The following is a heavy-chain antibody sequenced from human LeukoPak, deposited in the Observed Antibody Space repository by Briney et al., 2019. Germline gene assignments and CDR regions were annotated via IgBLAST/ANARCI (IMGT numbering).Heavy chain of an antibody. J-gene: IGHJ3*02. Sequence: GASVKVSCKASGYTFTSYGISWVRQAPGQGLEWMGWISAYNGNTNYAQKLQGRVTMTTDTSTSTAYMELSSLRSEDTAVYYCARRAYYDILTGYPYAFDIWGQGTMVTVSS. V-gene: IGHV1-18*01. D-gene: IGHD3-9*01. CDR3: ARRAYYDILTGYPYAFDI. CDR1: GYTFTSYG. CDR2: ISAYNGNT.